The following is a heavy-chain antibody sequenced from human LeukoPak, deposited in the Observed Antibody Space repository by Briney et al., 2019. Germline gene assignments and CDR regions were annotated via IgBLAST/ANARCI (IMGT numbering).Heavy chain of an antibody. J-gene: IGHJ3*02. Sequence: PGGSLRLSCAASGXSFRKYAVHWVRQAPGKGLESVSGISTNGGSTYHANSVKDRFTISRDNSKNTLYLQMGSLRTEDMAVYYCSRESTVIDAFDIWGQGTMVTVSS. CDR2: ISTNGGST. CDR1: GXSFRKYA. V-gene: IGHV3-64*01. CDR3: SRESTVIDAFDI. D-gene: IGHD4-11*01.